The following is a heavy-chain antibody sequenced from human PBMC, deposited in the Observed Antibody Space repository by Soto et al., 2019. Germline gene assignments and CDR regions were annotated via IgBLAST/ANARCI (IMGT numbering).Heavy chain of an antibody. CDR2: IIPIFGTA. Sequence: QVQLVQSGAEVKKPGSSVKVSCKASGGTFSSYAINWVRQAPGQGLEWMGGIIPIFGTADYAQKFQGRVTIXSDESTRTAYMELSSLRSEDTAVYYCASRITGSPNYSYGMDVWGQGTTVTVSS. J-gene: IGHJ6*02. CDR1: GGTFSSYA. D-gene: IGHD1-20*01. CDR3: ASRITGSPNYSYGMDV. V-gene: IGHV1-69*05.